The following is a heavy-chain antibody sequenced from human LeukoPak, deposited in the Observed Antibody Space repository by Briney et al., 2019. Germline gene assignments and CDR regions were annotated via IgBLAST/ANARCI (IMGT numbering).Heavy chain of an antibody. CDR3: ARDTYYYDSSRNPKADY. D-gene: IGHD3-22*01. CDR1: GYTFTSYG. J-gene: IGHJ4*02. Sequence: ASVKVSCKASGYTFTSYGISWVRQAPGQGLERMGWISAYNGNTNYAQKLQGRVTMTTDTSTSTAYMELRSLRSDDTAVYYCARDTYYYDSSRNPKADYWGQGTLVTVSS. V-gene: IGHV1-18*01. CDR2: ISAYNGNT.